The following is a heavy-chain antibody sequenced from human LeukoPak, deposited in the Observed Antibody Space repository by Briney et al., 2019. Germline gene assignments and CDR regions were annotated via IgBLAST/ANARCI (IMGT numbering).Heavy chain of an antibody. D-gene: IGHD5-12*01. J-gene: IGHJ4*02. CDR3: ARGGGYSGYDYVGDYFDY. Sequence: ASVKVSCTASGYTFTSYYMHWVRQAPGQGLEWMGIINPSGGSTSYAQKFQGRVTMTRDTSTSTVYMELSSLRSEDTAVYYCARGGGYSGYDYVGDYFDYWGQGTLVTVPS. CDR1: GYTFTSYY. V-gene: IGHV1-46*01. CDR2: INPSGGST.